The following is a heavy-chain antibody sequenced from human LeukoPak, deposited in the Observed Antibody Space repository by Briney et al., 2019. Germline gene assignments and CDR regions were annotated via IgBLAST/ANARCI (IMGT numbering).Heavy chain of an antibody. V-gene: IGHV1-2*02. CDR2: INPNSGGT. CDR1: GYTFTVYY. J-gene: IGHJ1*01. CDR3: ARAGPYYYDSSGQPRRDFQH. D-gene: IGHD3-22*01. Sequence: SVTVCFKASGYTFTVYYMHWVRQAPGQGLEWMGWINPNSGGTNYAQKFQGRVTMTRDTSISTAYMELSRLRSDDTAVYYCARAGPYYYDSSGQPRRDFQHWGQGTLVTVSS.